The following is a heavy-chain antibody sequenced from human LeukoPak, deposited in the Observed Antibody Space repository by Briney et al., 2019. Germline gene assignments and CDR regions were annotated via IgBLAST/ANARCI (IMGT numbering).Heavy chain of an antibody. CDR2: SGPEDGER. CDR3: VTGFTTMAVDYFDY. CDR1: GKTLSDLS. V-gene: IGHV1-24*01. J-gene: IGHJ4*02. Sequence: ASVKVSCKVSGKTLSDLSIHWLRQPPGKGLEWRGGSGPEDGERIYAQMFQGRVTMTEDTSIDTAYMELSSLRSEDTAVYYCVTGFTTMAVDYFDYWGQGTLVTVSP. D-gene: IGHD5-18*01.